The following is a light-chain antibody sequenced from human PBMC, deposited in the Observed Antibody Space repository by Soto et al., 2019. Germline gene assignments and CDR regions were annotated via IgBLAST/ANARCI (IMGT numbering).Light chain of an antibody. J-gene: IGKJ4*01. CDR1: QSISSW. Sequence: DIQMTQSPSTLSASVGDRVTITCLSSQSISSWLAWYQQKPGKAPKLLIYDASSLESGVPSRFSGSGSGTEFTLTISSLQPDDFATYYCQQYNSYSPTFGGGTKVEIK. CDR3: QQYNSYSPT. V-gene: IGKV1-5*01. CDR2: DAS.